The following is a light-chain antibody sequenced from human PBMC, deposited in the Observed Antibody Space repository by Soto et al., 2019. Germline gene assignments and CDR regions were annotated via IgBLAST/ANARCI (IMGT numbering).Light chain of an antibody. V-gene: IGKV3-20*01. CDR3: HQYHSLPQT. CDR1: QTMTRAY. J-gene: IGKJ2*01. CDR2: AAS. Sequence: EIVLMQSPGTLSLSPGERATLSCRASQTMTRAYVAWYQQKPGQAPRLLIYAASYRATGISDKFSGSGSGTDFSLTISRLEPEDSVVYYCHQYHSLPQTFGQGTKVEIK.